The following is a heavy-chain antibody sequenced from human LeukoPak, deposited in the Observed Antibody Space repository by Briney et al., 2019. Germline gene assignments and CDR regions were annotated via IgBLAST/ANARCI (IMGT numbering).Heavy chain of an antibody. D-gene: IGHD3-10*01. CDR1: GDSIRSSY. Sequence: PSETLSLTCSVSGDSIRSSYWIWLRQPPGKGLEWVGYDDHTGSSYYYAFRKSRATTSIDQSKNQFSLQLTSMTAADTAVYYCAGYGSESYYKAFDFWGQGILVTVSS. J-gene: IGHJ4*02. CDR2: DDHTGSS. V-gene: IGHV4-59*01. CDR3: AGYGSESYYKAFDF.